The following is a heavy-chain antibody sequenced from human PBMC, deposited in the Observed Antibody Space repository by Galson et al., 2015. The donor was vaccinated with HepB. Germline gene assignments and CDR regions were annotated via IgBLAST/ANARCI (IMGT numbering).Heavy chain of an antibody. D-gene: IGHD6-19*01. CDR1: EFTFSNYN. CDR2: ISSGSTYI. CDR3: ARDSSGWSGYFDY. J-gene: IGHJ4*02. V-gene: IGHV3-21*01. Sequence: SLRLSCADSEFTFSNYNVNWVRQAPGKGLEWVSSISSGSTYIYYADSVKGRFTISRDNAKNSLFLQMDSLRAEDTAVYYCARDSSGWSGYFDYWGQGTPVTVSS.